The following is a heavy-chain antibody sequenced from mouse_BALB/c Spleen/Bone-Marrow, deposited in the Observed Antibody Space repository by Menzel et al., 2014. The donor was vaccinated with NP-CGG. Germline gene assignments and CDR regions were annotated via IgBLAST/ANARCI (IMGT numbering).Heavy chain of an antibody. J-gene: IGHJ1*01. D-gene: IGHD4-1*01. V-gene: IGHV5-17*02. CDR1: GFTFSSFG. Sequence: EVQGVESGGGLVQPGGSRKLSCAASGFTFSSFGMHWVRQAPEKGLEWVAYISSGSTAICYADTVKGRFTTSRDNPKNTLFLQMTSLRSEDTAMYYCARGGNWDDFDVWGAGTTVTVSS. CDR3: ARGGNWDDFDV. CDR2: ISSGSTAI.